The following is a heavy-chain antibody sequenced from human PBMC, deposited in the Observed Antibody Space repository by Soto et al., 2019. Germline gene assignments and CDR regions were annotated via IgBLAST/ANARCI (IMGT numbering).Heavy chain of an antibody. CDR2: IIPMFGTA. V-gene: IGHV1-69*12. D-gene: IGHD5-18*01. CDR1: GGTFSSYT. J-gene: IGHJ4*02. Sequence: QVQLVQSGAEVKKPGSSVKVSCKASGGTFSSYTISWVRQAPGQGLEWMGGIIPMFGTANDAHKFQGRVTITADESTITVYMELSSLRSEETAVYYCARAGRTGYSYGYGYFDYWGQGTLVTVSS. CDR3: ARAGRTGYSYGYGYFDY.